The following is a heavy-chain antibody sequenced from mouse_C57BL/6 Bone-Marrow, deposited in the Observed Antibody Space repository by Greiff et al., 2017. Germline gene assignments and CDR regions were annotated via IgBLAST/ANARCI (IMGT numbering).Heavy chain of an antibody. J-gene: IGHJ1*03. CDR3: AGSTVIAPHYWYFDV. D-gene: IGHD1-1*01. CDR1: GYTFTSYG. Sequence: LVESGAELARPGASVKLSCKASGYTFTSYGISWVKQRTGQGLEWIGEIYPRSGNTYYNEKFKGKATLTADKSSSTAYMGLRSLTSEDSAVYFCAGSTVIAPHYWYFDVWDTGTAVTVTS. CDR2: IYPRSGNT. V-gene: IGHV1-81*01.